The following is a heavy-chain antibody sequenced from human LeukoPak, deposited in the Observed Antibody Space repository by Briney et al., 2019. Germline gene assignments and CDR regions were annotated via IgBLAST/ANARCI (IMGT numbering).Heavy chain of an antibody. V-gene: IGHV1-24*01. CDR3: ATEEKFGGYAFFDY. Sequence: ASVKVSCKVSGYTLTELSMHWVRQAPGKGLEWMGGFDPEDGETIYAQKFQGRVTMTEDTSTDTAYMELSRLRSEDTAVYYCATEEKFGGYAFFDYWGQGTLVTVSS. CDR2: FDPEDGET. D-gene: IGHD3-10*01. CDR1: GYTLTELS. J-gene: IGHJ4*02.